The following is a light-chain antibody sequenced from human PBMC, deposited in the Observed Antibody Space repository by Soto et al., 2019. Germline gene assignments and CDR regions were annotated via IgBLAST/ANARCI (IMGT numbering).Light chain of an antibody. V-gene: IGKV1-12*01. CDR1: QGISNW. Sequence: DIQMTQSPSSVSASVGDRVTITCRASQGISNWLAWYQQKAGKAPKLLIYATSTLQSGVPSRFRGSGSATEFTLTISRLQPEDVATYYCQQANSFPYTFGQGTKLEIK. CDR3: QQANSFPYT. CDR2: ATS. J-gene: IGKJ2*01.